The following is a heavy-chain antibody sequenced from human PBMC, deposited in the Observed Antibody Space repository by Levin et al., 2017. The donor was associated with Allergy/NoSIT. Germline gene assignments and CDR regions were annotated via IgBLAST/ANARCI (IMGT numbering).Heavy chain of an antibody. V-gene: IGHV1-2*02. J-gene: IGHJ4*02. CDR2: INPNSGGT. CDR1: GYPFSGSY. Sequence: ASVKVSCKASGYPFSGSYVHWVRQAPGQGLEWMGWINPNSGGTYFARTFQGRVTLTRDTSISTVYMELSSLKSDDTAVYYCARDTNLSLGSDYWGQGTLVTVSS. CDR3: ARDTNLSLGSDY.